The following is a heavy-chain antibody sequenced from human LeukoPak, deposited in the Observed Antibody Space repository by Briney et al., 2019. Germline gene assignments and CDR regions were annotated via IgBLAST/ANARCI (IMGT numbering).Heavy chain of an antibody. V-gene: IGHV1-3*01. CDR2: INAGNGNT. D-gene: IGHD3-10*01. CDR1: RYTFTSYA. Sequence: GASVKVSCKASRYTFTSYAMHWVRQAPGQRLEWMGWINAGNGNTKYPQKFQGRVTITRDTSASTAYMELSSLRSEDTAVYYCARALLWFGEGGYFDYWGQGTLVTVSS. J-gene: IGHJ4*02. CDR3: ARALLWFGEGGYFDY.